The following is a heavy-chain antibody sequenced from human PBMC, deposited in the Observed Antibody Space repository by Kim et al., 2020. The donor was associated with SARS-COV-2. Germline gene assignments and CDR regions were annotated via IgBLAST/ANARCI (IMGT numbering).Heavy chain of an antibody. D-gene: IGHD4-17*01. J-gene: IGHJ2*01. CDR1: GYTFTSYA. CDR3: ARDRGGDYVYWYFDL. V-gene: IGHV1-3*01. Sequence: ASVKVSCKASGYTFTSYALHWVRQAPGQRLEWMGWINAGNGNTKYSQKFQGRVTITRDTSASTAYMELSSLRSEDTAVYYCARDRGGDYVYWYFDLWGRGTLVTVSS. CDR2: INAGNGNT.